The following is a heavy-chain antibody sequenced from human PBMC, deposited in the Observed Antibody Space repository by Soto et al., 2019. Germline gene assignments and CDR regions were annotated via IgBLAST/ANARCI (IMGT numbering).Heavy chain of an antibody. J-gene: IGHJ4*02. CDR2: IYYSGST. Sequence: SETLSLTCTVSGGSISSYYWSWIRQPPGKGLEWIGYIYYSGSTNYNPSLKSRVTISVDTSKNQFSLKLSSVTAADTAVYYCARRVPLEGQWPVFDYWGQGTLVTVSS. CDR3: ARRVPLEGQWPVFDY. D-gene: IGHD6-19*01. V-gene: IGHV4-59*08. CDR1: GGSISSYY.